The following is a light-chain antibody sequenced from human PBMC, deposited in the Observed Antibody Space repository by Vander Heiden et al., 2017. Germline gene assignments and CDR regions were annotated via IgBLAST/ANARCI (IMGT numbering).Light chain of an antibody. CDR2: DAS. V-gene: IGKV1-33*01. Sequence: DLQMTPSPSSLSASVGDRVTITCQASQDISNYLNWYQPKPGKAPKLLIYDASNLETGVPSRFSGSGSGTDFTFNISSLQPEDIATYYCQQYDNLPYTFGQGTKLEIK. CDR3: QQYDNLPYT. CDR1: QDISNY. J-gene: IGKJ2*01.